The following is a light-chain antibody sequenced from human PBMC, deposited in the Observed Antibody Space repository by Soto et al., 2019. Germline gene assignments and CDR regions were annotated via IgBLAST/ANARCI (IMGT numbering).Light chain of an antibody. CDR1: SSNIGAGYG. Sequence: QLVLTQPPSVSGAPGQRVTISCTGSSSNIGAGYGVNWYQQLPGTAPKLLIYGNTNRPSGVPDRISGSKSGTSASLAITGLRAEDEADYYCESYDSTLSGSRFGGGTKLTVL. V-gene: IGLV1-40*01. CDR2: GNT. J-gene: IGLJ3*02. CDR3: ESYDSTLSGSR.